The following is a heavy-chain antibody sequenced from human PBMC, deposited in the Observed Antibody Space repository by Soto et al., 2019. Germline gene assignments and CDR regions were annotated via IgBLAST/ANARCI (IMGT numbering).Heavy chain of an antibody. D-gene: IGHD1-1*01. CDR3: TRQMIQPQMRYNKDF. V-gene: IGHV5-51*01. CDR1: GYRFTSYW. Sequence: GESLRISCKGFGYRFTSYWIGWVRQMPGKGLEWMGIINPYDSDTRYSPSFQGQVTISADKSISTVYLQWSSLKASDTAMYFCTRQMIQPQMRYNKDFWGQGTTVTVSS. J-gene: IGHJ6*02. CDR2: INPYDSDT.